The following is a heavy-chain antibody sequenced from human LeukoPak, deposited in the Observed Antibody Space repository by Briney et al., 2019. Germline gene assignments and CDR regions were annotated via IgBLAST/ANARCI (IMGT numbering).Heavy chain of an antibody. CDR1: GGSISSYY. Sequence: SETLSLTCTVSGGSISSYYWSWIRQPPGKGLEWIGYIYYSGSTNYNPSLKSRVTISVDTSKNQFSLKLSSVTAADTAVYYCARQTGSGLFSLPGGQGTLVTVSS. CDR2: IYYSGST. D-gene: IGHD3-10*01. CDR3: ARQTGSGLFSLP. J-gene: IGHJ4*02. V-gene: IGHV4-59*08.